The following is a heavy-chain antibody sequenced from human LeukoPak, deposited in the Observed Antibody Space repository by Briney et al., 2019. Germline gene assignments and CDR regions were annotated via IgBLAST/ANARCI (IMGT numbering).Heavy chain of an antibody. J-gene: IGHJ4*02. Sequence: SETLSLTCTVSGGSISSSSYYRGWIRQPPGKGLEWIGSVYYSGSTYYNPSLKSRVTISVDTSKNQFSLKLSSVTAADTAVYYCARDRGDIVVVVAAPTFDYWGQGTLVTVSS. V-gene: IGHV4-39*07. CDR3: ARDRGDIVVVVAAPTFDY. CDR2: VYYSGST. CDR1: GGSISSSSYY. D-gene: IGHD2-15*01.